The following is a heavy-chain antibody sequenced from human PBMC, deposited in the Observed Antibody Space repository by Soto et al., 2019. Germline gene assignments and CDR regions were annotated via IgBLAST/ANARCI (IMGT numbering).Heavy chain of an antibody. D-gene: IGHD1-26*01. J-gene: IGHJ6*02. CDR2: ISYDGSNK. Sequence: GGSLRLSCAASGFTFSSYAMHWVRQAPGKGLEWVAVISYDGSNKYYAGSVKGRFTISRDNSKNTLRLQMNSLRADDTAVYYCAKDGASGSYPPYYYFGMDVWGQGTTVTVSS. CDR3: AKDGASGSYPPYYYFGMDV. V-gene: IGHV3-30-3*01. CDR1: GFTFSSYA.